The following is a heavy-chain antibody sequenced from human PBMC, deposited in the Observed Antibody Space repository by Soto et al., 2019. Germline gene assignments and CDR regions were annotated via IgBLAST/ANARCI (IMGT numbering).Heavy chain of an antibody. V-gene: IGHV3-48*01. CDR3: AREYCSSTSCLNWFDP. CDR2: ISSSSSTI. J-gene: IGHJ5*02. D-gene: IGHD2-2*01. Sequence: PGGSLRLSCAASGFTFSSYSMNWVRQAPGKGLKWVSYISSSSSTIYYADFVKGRFTISRDNAKNSLYLQMNSLRAEDTAVYYCAREYCSSTSCLNWFDPWGQGT. CDR1: GFTFSSYS.